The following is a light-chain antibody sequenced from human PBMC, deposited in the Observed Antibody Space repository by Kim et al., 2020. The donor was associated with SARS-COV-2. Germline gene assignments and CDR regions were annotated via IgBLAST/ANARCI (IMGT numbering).Light chain of an antibody. J-gene: IGLJ2*01. CDR3: AAWDDRLNGPI. V-gene: IGLV1-44*01. CDR2: SHN. CDR1: PSNIGSNA. Sequence: QSVLTRPTSASETPGQRVTIFCSGGPSNIGSNAVSWYQQVPGTAPKLVIYSHNQRPSGVPDRFSGSKSGTSASLAISGLQPEDEADYFCAAWDDRLNGPIFGGGTQLTVL.